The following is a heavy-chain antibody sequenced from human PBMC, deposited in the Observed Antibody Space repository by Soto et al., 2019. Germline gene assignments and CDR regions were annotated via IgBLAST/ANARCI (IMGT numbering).Heavy chain of an antibody. Sequence: SETLSLTCVVSGNSISTTNWWRWVRQSPGKGLEWIGEIYHSGSTNYNPSLKSRVTISVDKSKNQFSLKLSSVTAADTAVYYCARDVGYHYDGSPSGQFDFWGQGTLVTVYS. D-gene: IGHD3-22*01. CDR3: ARDVGYHYDGSPSGQFDF. V-gene: IGHV4-4*02. CDR2: IYHSGST. CDR1: GNSISTTNW. J-gene: IGHJ4*02.